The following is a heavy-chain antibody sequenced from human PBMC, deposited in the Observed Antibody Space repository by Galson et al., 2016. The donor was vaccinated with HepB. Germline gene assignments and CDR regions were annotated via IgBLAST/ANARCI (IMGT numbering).Heavy chain of an antibody. CDR1: GYTFTSYS. Sequence: QSGAEVKQPGASVKVSCKASGYTFTSYSINWVRQAPGQGLEWMGWINTNNGNTNYAQKVQGRVTTTTDTSTSTVYMELRSLRSDDTAGYYCAREGMLFYMDVWGQGTTVIVAS. CDR2: INTNNGNT. J-gene: IGHJ6*02. V-gene: IGHV1-18*04. D-gene: IGHD2-8*01. CDR3: AREGMLFYMDV.